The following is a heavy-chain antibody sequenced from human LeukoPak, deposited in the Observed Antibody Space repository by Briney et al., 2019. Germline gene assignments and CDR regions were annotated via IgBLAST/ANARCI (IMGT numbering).Heavy chain of an antibody. V-gene: IGHV3-74*01. CDR3: ATAGGDGSRMGFDP. Sequence: PGGSPRLSCADSGFTFSRYWMHWVRQTPGKGLVWVSCISADGSVTRYADSVKGRFTISRDNTKSTLYLQMHSLRAEDTAVYYCATAGGDGSRMGFDPWGQGTLVTVSS. CDR2: ISADGSVT. CDR1: GFTFSRYW. D-gene: IGHD2-15*01. J-gene: IGHJ5*02.